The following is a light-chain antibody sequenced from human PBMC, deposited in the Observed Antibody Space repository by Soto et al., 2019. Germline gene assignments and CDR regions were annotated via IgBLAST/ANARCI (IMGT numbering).Light chain of an antibody. J-gene: IGKJ1*01. V-gene: IGKV1-39*01. Sequence: DIQMTQSPSSLSASVGDRVTITCGASQSISSYLNWYQQKPGKAPKLLIYAASSLQSGVPSRFSGSGSGTDFTPTISSLQPEDFAIYYCQRSFITPRSFGQGTKVDIK. CDR1: QSISSY. CDR3: QRSFITPRS. CDR2: AAS.